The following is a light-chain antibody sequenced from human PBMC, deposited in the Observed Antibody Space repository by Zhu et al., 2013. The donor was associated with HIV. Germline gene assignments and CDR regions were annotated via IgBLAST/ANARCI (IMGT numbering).Light chain of an antibody. J-gene: IGKJ1*01. CDR3: QQYFSTPT. Sequence: DIVMTQSPDSLAVSLGERATINCKSSQSVLYSSNNKSYLAWYQQTPGQPPKLLIYWASTRESGVPDRFSGSGSETDFTLTISSLQAEDVAVYYCQQYFSTPTFGQGTKVEIK. CDR2: WAS. CDR1: QSVLYSSNNKSY. V-gene: IGKV4-1*01.